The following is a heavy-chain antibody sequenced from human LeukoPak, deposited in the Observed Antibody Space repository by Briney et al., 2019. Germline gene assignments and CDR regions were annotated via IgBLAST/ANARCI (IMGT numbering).Heavy chain of an antibody. CDR2: ISSSGNT. D-gene: IGHD6-19*01. CDR3: ARAVAGTADFDF. Sequence: SETLSLTCTVSGGSISSYYWSWIRQPAGKALEWIGRISSSGNTHYHPSLKSRVTMSVDTSKNQFSLRLSSVTAADTAIYYCARAVAGTADFDFCGQGTLVTVSS. CDR1: GGSISSYY. V-gene: IGHV4-4*07. J-gene: IGHJ4*02.